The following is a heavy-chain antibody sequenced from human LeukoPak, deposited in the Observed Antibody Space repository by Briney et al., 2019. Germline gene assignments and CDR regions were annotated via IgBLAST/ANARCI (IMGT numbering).Heavy chain of an antibody. J-gene: IGHJ4*02. Sequence: SETLSLTCTVSGYSISSGYYWGWIRQPPGKGLEWIGSIYHSGSTYYNPSLKSRVTISVDTSKNQFSLKLSSVTAADTAVYYCARITSTVTTSDYWGQGTLVTVSS. CDR3: ARITSTVTTSDY. CDR2: IYHSGST. CDR1: GYSISSGYY. D-gene: IGHD4-17*01. V-gene: IGHV4-38-2*02.